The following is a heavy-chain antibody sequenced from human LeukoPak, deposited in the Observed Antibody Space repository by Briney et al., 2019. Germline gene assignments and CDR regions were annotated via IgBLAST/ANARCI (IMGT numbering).Heavy chain of an antibody. D-gene: IGHD2-2*01. CDR3: ARGLGMYQLPYYYYYYGMDV. J-gene: IGHJ6*02. CDR2: IYYSGST. CDR1: GGSISSGGYY. Sequence: KSSQTLSLTCTVSGGSISSGGYYWSWIRQHPGKGLEWIGYIYYSGSTYYNPSLKSRVTISVDTSKNQFSLKLSSVTAADTAVYYCARGLGMYQLPYYYYYYGMDVWGQGTTVTVSS. V-gene: IGHV4-31*03.